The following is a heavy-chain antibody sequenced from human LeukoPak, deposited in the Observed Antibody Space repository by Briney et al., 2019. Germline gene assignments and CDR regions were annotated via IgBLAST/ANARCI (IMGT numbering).Heavy chain of an antibody. J-gene: IGHJ4*02. CDR1: GYTFTGYY. CDR2: INPNSGGT. Sequence: ASVKVSCKASGYTFTGYYMHWVRQAPGQGLEWMGWINPNSGGTNYAQKFQGWVTMTRDTSISTAYMELSRLRSDDTAVYYCARGRYDFWSGGSPFDYWGQGTLVAVSS. V-gene: IGHV1-2*04. D-gene: IGHD3-3*01. CDR3: ARGRYDFWSGGSPFDY.